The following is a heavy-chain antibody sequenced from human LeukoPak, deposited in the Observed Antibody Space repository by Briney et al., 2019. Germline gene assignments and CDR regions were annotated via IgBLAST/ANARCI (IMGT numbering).Heavy chain of an antibody. CDR1: GYTFTNYG. CDR3: ARDLQQWLTGPFDY. V-gene: IGHV1-18*01. J-gene: IGHJ4*02. Sequence: ASVKLSCKASGYTFTNYGISWVRQAPGQGPEWMGWISPYNGNTNYAQKVQGRVTMTADTSTSTAYMELKSLRSDDTAVYYCARDLQQWLTGPFDYWGQGTLVTVSS. D-gene: IGHD6-19*01. CDR2: ISPYNGNT.